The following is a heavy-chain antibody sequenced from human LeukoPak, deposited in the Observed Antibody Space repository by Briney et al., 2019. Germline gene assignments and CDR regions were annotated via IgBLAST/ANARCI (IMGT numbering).Heavy chain of an antibody. D-gene: IGHD5-24*01. V-gene: IGHV1-46*01. Sequence: ASVKVSCKASGYTFTSYYMHWVRQAPGQGLEWMGIINPSGGSTSYAQKFQGRVTMTRDTSTSTVYMELSSLRSEDTAVYNCARDGEEMAIDYWGQGTLVTVSS. CDR2: INPSGGST. CDR1: GYTFTSYY. J-gene: IGHJ4*02. CDR3: ARDGEEMAIDY.